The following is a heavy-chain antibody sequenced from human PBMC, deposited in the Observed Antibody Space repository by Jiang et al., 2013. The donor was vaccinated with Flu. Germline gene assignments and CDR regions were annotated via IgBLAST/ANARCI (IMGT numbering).Heavy chain of an antibody. V-gene: IGHV6-1*01. CDR3: ASAVRGTTGSFAY. CDR2: TYYRSKWYN. Sequence: SQTLSLTCGISGDSVSRNTAAWDWVRQSPSRGLEWLGRTYYRSKWYNDYAVSVKSRITINPDTSKNQFSLQLNSVTPEDTAVYYCASAVRGTTGSFAYWGQGSLVTVSS. J-gene: IGHJ4*02. CDR1: GDSVSRNTAA. D-gene: IGHD1-7*01.